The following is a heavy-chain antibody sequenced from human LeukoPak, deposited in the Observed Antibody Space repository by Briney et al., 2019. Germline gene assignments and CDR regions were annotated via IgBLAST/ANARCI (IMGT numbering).Heavy chain of an antibody. CDR1: GASISPDY. CDR3: ARLAKVESRSLAHYFDS. D-gene: IGHD1-26*01. J-gene: IGHJ4*02. CDR2: IYYTGGT. Sequence: SETLSLTCTVSGASISPDYWSWIRQPPGKGLEFIGYIYYTGGTNYNPSLKSRVTISVDTSKNQFSLKLISVTAADTAVYRCARLAKVESRSLAHYFDSWGQGALVAVSS. V-gene: IGHV4-59*01.